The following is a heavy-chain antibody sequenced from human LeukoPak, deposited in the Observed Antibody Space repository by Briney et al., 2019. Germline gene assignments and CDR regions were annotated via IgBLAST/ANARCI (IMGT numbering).Heavy chain of an antibody. CDR3: AKDVNLRFGWFGEFVDY. CDR1: GFIFSRYG. CDR2: ISGSGGST. J-gene: IGHJ4*02. Sequence: QPGGSLRLSCAASGFIFSRYGMSWVRQAPGKGLEWVSAISGSGGSTYYADSVKGRFTISRDNSKNTLYLQMNSLRAEDTAVYYCAKDVNLRFGWFGEFVDYWGQGTLVTVSS. D-gene: IGHD3-10*01. V-gene: IGHV3-23*01.